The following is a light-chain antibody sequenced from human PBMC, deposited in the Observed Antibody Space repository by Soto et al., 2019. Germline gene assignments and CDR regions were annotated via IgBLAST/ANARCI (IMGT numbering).Light chain of an antibody. CDR3: SSYTGSNLVI. Sequence: QSALTQPASVSGSPGQSITISCTGTTSDVGGYNYVSWYQQHPGKAPKLMIYELSNRPSGVSDRFSGSRSDNTASLTISGLQPGDEADYYCSSYTGSNLVIFGGGTKVTVL. CDR1: TSDVGGYNY. J-gene: IGLJ2*01. CDR2: ELS. V-gene: IGLV2-14*01.